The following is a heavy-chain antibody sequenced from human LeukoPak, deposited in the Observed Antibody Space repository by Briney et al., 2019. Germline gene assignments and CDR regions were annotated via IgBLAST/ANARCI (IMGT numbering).Heavy chain of an antibody. D-gene: IGHD3-10*01. Sequence: GGSLRLSCAASGFSFSIYTMSWVRQAPGKGLEWVSSINSGSNYIYYADSVKGRFTISRDNAKNSVSLLMSSLRAEDTAVYYCARAYYNSGTSHFDCWGQGTLVTVSS. CDR3: ARAYYNSGTSHFDC. V-gene: IGHV3-21*01. J-gene: IGHJ4*02. CDR2: INSGSNYI. CDR1: GFSFSIYT.